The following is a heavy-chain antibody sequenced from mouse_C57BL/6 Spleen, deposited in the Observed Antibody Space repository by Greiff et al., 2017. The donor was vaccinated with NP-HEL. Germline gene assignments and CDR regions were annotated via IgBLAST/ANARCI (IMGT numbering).Heavy chain of an antibody. D-gene: IGHD1-3*01. CDR3: ARRLKEDYFDY. CDR2: ISSGGSYT. Sequence: EVQLVESGGDLVKPGGSLKLSCAASGFTFSSYGMSWVRQTPDKRLEWVATISSGGSYTYYPDSVKGRFTISRDNAKNTLYLQMSSLKSEDTAMYYCARRLKEDYFDYWGQGTTLTVSS. V-gene: IGHV5-6*01. J-gene: IGHJ2*01. CDR1: GFTFSSYG.